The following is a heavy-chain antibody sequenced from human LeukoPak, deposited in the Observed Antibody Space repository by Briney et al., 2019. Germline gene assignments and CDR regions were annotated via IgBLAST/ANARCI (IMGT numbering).Heavy chain of an antibody. D-gene: IGHD3-16*02. CDR2: IWYDGSNK. CDR3: ARDYLDY. Sequence: GRSLRLSCAASGFTFSNFGMHWVRQAPGKGLEWVAVIWYDGSNKYYADPVKGRFTISRDNSKNSLYLQMNSLRAEDTAVYYCARDYLDYWGQGTLVTVSS. CDR1: GFTFSNFG. J-gene: IGHJ4*02. V-gene: IGHV3-33*01.